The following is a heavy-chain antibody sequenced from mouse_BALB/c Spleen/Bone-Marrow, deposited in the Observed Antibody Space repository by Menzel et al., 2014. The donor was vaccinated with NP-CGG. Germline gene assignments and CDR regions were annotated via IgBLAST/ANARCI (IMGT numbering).Heavy chain of an antibody. CDR3: VRDKEDYGDRYFDV. CDR1: GYSFTGHY. D-gene: IGHD1-2*01. V-gene: IGHV1-26*01. CDR2: INPYNGAT. J-gene: IGHJ1*01. Sequence: EVQLQQSGPEREKPGTSVKISCKASGYSFTGHYMYWVKPSHVKCLEWIGRINPYNGATTYNRNFQDRTSLTVDKSSSTAYMEHHSLTSEDSAVYYCVRDKEDYGDRYFDVWGAGTTVTVSS.